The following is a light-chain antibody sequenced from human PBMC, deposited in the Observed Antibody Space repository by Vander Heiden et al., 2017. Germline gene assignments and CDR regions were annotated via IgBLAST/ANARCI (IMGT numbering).Light chain of an antibody. CDR3: SSYSARISPLYV. Sequence: QSALTQPASVSGSPGQSITISCTGTSSDVGGYEYVSWYQQHPGEAPKLMIYEVSYRPSGISNRFSGSKSGNTASLIISGLQPEDEAVYYCSSYSARISPLYVFGTGTEVTVL. CDR1: SSDVGGYEY. V-gene: IGLV2-14*03. CDR2: EVS. J-gene: IGLJ1*01.